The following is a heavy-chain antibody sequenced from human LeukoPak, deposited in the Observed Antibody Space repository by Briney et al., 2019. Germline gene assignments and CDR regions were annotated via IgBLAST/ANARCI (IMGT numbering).Heavy chain of an antibody. CDR2: ISGSGDGT. CDR3: AKDRNYDSTVDAFDI. J-gene: IGHJ3*02. D-gene: IGHD3-3*01. Sequence: GGSLSLSCEASGFSFSSYGMSWVRKAPGKGLEWVSAISGSGDGTYYADSVKGRFTISRDNSKNTLYLQMNSLRAEDTALYYCAKDRNYDSTVDAFDIWGQGTMVTVSS. V-gene: IGHV3-23*01. CDR1: GFSFSSYG.